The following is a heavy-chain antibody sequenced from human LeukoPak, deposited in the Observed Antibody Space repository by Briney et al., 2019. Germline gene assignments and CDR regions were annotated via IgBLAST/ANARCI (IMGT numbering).Heavy chain of an antibody. CDR3: ARARGRFFDY. CDR1: GGSFSGYY. Sequence: SETLSLTCAVYGGSFSGYYWSWIRQPPGKGLGWIGEINHSGSTNYNPSLKSRVTISVDTSKNQFSLKLSSVTAADTAVYYCARARGRFFDYWGQGTLVTVSS. J-gene: IGHJ4*02. V-gene: IGHV4-34*01. CDR2: INHSGST.